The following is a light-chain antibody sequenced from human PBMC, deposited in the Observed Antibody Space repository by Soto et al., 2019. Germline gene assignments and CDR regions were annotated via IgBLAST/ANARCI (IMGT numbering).Light chain of an antibody. J-gene: IGLJ3*02. CDR3: SSYTSSDTLYVL. Sequence: QSVLTQPASVSGSPGQSITISCTGSSSDIGGYNYVSWYQQRPGKAPKLIVYEVTIRPSGVSNRFSGSKSGNTASLTISGLHLEDEAVYYCSSYTSSDTLYVLFGGGTKVTVL. CDR2: EVT. V-gene: IGLV2-14*01. CDR1: SSDIGGYNY.